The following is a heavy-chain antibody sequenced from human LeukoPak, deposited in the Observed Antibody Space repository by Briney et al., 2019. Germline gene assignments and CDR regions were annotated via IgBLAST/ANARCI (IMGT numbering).Heavy chain of an antibody. CDR2: ISYDGSNK. CDR1: GFTFSSYG. J-gene: IGHJ4*02. V-gene: IGHV3-30*18. D-gene: IGHD6-19*01. Sequence: PGGSLRLSCAASGFTFSSYGMHWVRQAPGKGLEWVAVISYDGSNKYYADSVKGRFTISRDNSKNTLCLQMNSLRAEDTAVYYCAKEATSSGIDYWGQGTLVTVSS. CDR3: AKEATSSGIDY.